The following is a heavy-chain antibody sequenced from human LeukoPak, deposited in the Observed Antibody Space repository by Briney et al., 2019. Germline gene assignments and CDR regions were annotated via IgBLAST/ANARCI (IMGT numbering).Heavy chain of an antibody. Sequence: SETLSLTCTVSGGSISSGDYYWSWIRQPPGKGLEWIGYIYYSGSTYYNPSLKSRVTISVDTSKNQFSLKLSSVTAADTAVYYCARVYDSSGYYPFDYWGQGTLVTVSS. D-gene: IGHD3-22*01. J-gene: IGHJ4*02. CDR3: ARVYDSSGYYPFDY. CDR1: GGSISSGDYY. CDR2: IYYSGST. V-gene: IGHV4-30-4*01.